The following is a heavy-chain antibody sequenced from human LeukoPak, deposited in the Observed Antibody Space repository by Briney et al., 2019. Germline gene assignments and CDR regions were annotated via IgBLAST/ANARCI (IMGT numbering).Heavy chain of an antibody. D-gene: IGHD6-13*01. V-gene: IGHV3-48*04. CDR1: GFTFSSYS. CDR2: ISSSGSTI. CDR3: ASGSSSWHV. J-gene: IGHJ4*02. Sequence: PGGSLRLSCAASGFTFSSYSMNWVRQAPGKGLEWVSSISSSGSTIYYADSVKGRFTISRDNAKNSLYLQMNSLRAEDTAVYYCASGSSSWHVWGQGTLVTVSS.